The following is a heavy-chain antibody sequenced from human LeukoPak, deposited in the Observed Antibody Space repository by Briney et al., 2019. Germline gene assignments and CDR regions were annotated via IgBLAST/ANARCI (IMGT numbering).Heavy chain of an antibody. CDR2: ISSSSSTI. D-gene: IGHD6-6*01. CDR3: ARDARVNYEQLIDY. CDR1: GFTFSSYS. V-gene: IGHV3-48*04. J-gene: IGHJ4*02. Sequence: GGSLRLSCAASGFTFSSYSMNWVRQAPGKGLEWVSYISSSSSTIYYADSVEGRFTISRDNAKNSLYLQMNSLRAEDTAVYYCARDARVNYEQLIDYWGQGTLVTVSS.